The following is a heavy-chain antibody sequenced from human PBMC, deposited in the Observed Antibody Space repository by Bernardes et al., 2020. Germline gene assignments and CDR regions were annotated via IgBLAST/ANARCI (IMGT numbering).Heavy chain of an antibody. Sequence: GGSLRLSCAASGFTFSSYAMHWVRQAPGKGLEWVAVISYDGSNKYYADSVKGRFTISRDNSKNTLYLQMNSLRAEDTAVYYCARAPKVTTSPSDYWGQGTLVTVSS. CDR1: GFTFSSYA. CDR2: ISYDGSNK. D-gene: IGHD4-4*01. CDR3: ARAPKVTTSPSDY. V-gene: IGHV3-30-3*01. J-gene: IGHJ4*02.